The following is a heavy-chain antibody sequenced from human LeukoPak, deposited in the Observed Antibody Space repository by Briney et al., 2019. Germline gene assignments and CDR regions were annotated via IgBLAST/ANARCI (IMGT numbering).Heavy chain of an antibody. V-gene: IGHV3-23*01. D-gene: IGHD6-19*01. CDR2: IVIGGLAT. CDR1: GSTFTDSA. CDR3: AKAQEWLAFPGESLDY. J-gene: IGHJ4*02. Sequence: TGGSLRLSGAASGSTFTDSAMNWVRHAPGKGLGWVSSIVIGGLATDSADSVMGRFTISRDTSTNSVYLQMHSLRAEDTAIYYCAKAQEWLAFPGESLDYWGQGALVTVSS.